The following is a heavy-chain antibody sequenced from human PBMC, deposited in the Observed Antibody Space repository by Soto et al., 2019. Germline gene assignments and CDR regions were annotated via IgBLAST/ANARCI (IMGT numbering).Heavy chain of an antibody. CDR1: GYIFTTYG. CDR2: ISAHNGNT. J-gene: IGHJ4*02. V-gene: IGHV1-18*01. Sequence: QVHLVQSGAEVKKPGASVKVSCKGSGYIFTTYGITWVRQAPGQGLEWMGWISAHNGNTNYAQKLQGRVNVTRDTSTSTAYMELRNLRSDDTAGYYCARGRYGDYWGQGALVTVSS. D-gene: IGHD1-1*01. CDR3: ARGRYGDY.